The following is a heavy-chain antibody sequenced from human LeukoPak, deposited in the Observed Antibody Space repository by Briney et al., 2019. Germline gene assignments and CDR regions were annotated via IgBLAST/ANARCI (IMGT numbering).Heavy chain of an antibody. V-gene: IGHV3-15*01. J-gene: IGHJ4*02. CDR3: TTSLSGYDFLFDY. CDR2: IKSKTDGGTT. D-gene: IGHD5-12*01. Sequence: GGSLRLSCAASGFTFSNAWMGWVRQAPGKGLEWVGRIKSKTDGGTTDYAAPVKDRFTFSRDDSKNTLYLQMNNLQTEDTAVYYCTTSLSGYDFLFDYWGQGTLVTVSS. CDR1: GFTFSNAW.